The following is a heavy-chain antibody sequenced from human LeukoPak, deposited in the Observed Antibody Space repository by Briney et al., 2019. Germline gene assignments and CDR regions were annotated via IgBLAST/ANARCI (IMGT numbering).Heavy chain of an antibody. J-gene: IGHJ3*01. V-gene: IGHV1-69*02. CDR2: VPSVDIA. Sequence: VPSVDIANYAQKFQGRVTIIADKSKRTAYMDLSSLRSEDTAVYYCATIVAAATNDAFDLWGQGTMVTVSS. CDR3: ATIVAAATNDAFDL. D-gene: IGHD1-26*01.